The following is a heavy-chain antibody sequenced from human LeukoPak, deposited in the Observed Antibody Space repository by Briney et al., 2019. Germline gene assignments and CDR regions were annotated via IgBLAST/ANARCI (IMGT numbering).Heavy chain of an antibody. V-gene: IGHV3-23*05. D-gene: IGHD3-16*01. Sequence: GGSLRLSCVASGFPFSSHAMCWVRQVPGKGLEWVSSIDISGGATWYADSVRGRFTISRDNSKNTLYLQMTSLRVEDTALYYCANEIRPNDYWGQGTLVSVSS. J-gene: IGHJ4*02. CDR2: IDISGGAT. CDR1: GFPFSSHA. CDR3: ANEIRPNDY.